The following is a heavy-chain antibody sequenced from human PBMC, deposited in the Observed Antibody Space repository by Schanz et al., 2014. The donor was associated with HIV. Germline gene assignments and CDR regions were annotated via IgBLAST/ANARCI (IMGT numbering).Heavy chain of an antibody. CDR2: ISGSGGGT. D-gene: IGHD3-16*02. CDR1: GLTFSGSA. J-gene: IGHJ4*02. Sequence: EVQLLESGGGLVQPGGSLRLTCAASGLTFSGSAMNWVRQAPGKGLEWVSAISGSGGGTFYAGSVKGRFTISRDNAKNSLYLQMDSLRGEDTAVYYCARGGKMVTFGGVVAPFDYWGQGSLVTVSS. CDR3: ARGGKMVTFGGVVAPFDY. V-gene: IGHV3-23*01.